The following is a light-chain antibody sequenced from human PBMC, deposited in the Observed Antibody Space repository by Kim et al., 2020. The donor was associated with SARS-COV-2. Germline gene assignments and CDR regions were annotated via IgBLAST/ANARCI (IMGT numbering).Light chain of an antibody. CDR2: GAS. CDR1: QGISNA. V-gene: IGKV1-13*02. Sequence: SASVGDRVTITCRASQGISNALAWYEKKPGNAPKLLNYGASNLESAVPSRFSGSGSGTEFTLTITGLQPDDVATYYCQQYSIYWTFGQGNKVDIK. CDR3: QQYSIYWT. J-gene: IGKJ1*01.